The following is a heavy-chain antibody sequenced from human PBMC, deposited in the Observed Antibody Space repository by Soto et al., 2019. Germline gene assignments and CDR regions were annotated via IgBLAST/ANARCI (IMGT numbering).Heavy chain of an antibody. J-gene: IGHJ5*02. D-gene: IGHD6-25*01. CDR2: MYYSGTT. V-gene: IGHV4-39*01. CDR3: AVVDSTGNWFDP. CDR1: GGSISSSDFY. Sequence: QLQLQESGPGLVKPSETLSLTCTVSGGSISSSDFYWGWLRQTPGKGLEFIGSMYYSGTTYYNPSLKSRVTISVDTSKIQFTLKLISVTAADTAVYYCAVVDSTGNWFDPWGEGALVTVSS.